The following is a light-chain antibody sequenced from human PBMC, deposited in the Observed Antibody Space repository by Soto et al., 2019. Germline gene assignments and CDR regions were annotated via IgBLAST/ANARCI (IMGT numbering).Light chain of an antibody. CDR1: SSDVGAYNV. CDR3: SSYTPSRTVL. Sequence: QSALTQPASVSGSPGQSITISCTGTSSDVGAYNVVSWYQHHPGNVPKVMIYDVYHRPSGVSNRFSGSKSGNTASLTISGLQAEYEADYYCSSYTPSRTVLFGGGTKLTVL. V-gene: IGLV2-14*03. J-gene: IGLJ2*01. CDR2: DVY.